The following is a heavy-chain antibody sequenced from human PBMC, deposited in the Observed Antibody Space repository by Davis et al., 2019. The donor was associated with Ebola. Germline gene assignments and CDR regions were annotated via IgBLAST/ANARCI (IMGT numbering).Heavy chain of an antibody. V-gene: IGHV1-24*01. CDR3: ATTNMWSETYSGMDV. D-gene: IGHD2-8*01. J-gene: IGHJ6*02. CDR2: FDPEDDDT. CDR1: GYSLSDLS. Sequence: ASVPVSCKVSGYSLSDLSIHWVRQAPGTGLEWVGGFDPEDDDTIYAQKFQGRVTMSEDTSPDTAYMELSGLGSEDTAVYYCATTNMWSETYSGMDVWGQGTTVTVSS.